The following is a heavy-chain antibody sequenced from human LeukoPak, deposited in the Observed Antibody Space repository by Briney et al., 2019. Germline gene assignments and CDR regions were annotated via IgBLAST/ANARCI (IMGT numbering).Heavy chain of an antibody. CDR1: GFTFSSYE. CDR2: ISSGGSSI. CDR3: ASPPSVDSSSPYYFEY. J-gene: IGHJ4*02. Sequence: GGSLRLSCAASGFTFSSYEMNWVRQAPGKGLEWVSYISSGGSSIYYADSVKGRFTISRDNAKNSLYLQMNSLRAEDTAVYYCASPPSVDSSSPYYFEYWGQGTLVTVSS. D-gene: IGHD6-6*01. V-gene: IGHV3-48*03.